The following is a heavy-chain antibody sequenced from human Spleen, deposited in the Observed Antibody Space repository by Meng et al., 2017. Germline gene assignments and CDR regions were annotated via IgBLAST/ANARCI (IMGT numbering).Heavy chain of an antibody. Sequence: QVQLVQSGAEVKKPGASVKVSCKAYGYTFTSYGISWVRQAPGQGLEWMGRINPKSGDTHYAQKFQARVTMTGDTSISTAYMELSGLRSDDTAMYYCARDEDISAAGKLFGDYWGQGTLVTVSS. CDR1: GYTFTSYG. V-gene: IGHV1-2*06. D-gene: IGHD6-25*01. J-gene: IGHJ4*02. CDR2: INPKSGDT. CDR3: ARDEDISAAGKLFGDY.